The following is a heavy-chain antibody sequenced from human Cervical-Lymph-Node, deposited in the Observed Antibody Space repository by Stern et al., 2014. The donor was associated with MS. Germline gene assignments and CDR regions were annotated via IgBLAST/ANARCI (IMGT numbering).Heavy chain of an antibody. CDR3: ATTAMPHWYFDL. D-gene: IGHD5-18*01. Sequence: EVQLVESGGGLVEPGGSLRLSCAAYGFTFSNYAMSWVRQAPGKGLEWVSGISGSGGSTYYADSVKGRFTISRDNAKNTLYLQMNSVRAEDTAVYYCATTAMPHWYFDLWGRGTLVTVSS. V-gene: IGHV3-23*04. CDR2: ISGSGGST. J-gene: IGHJ2*01. CDR1: GFTFSNYA.